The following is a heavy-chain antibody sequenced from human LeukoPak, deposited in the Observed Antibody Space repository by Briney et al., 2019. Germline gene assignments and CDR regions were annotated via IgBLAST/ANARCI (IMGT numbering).Heavy chain of an antibody. CDR3: ARSFTGGWFDP. CDR2: MNPNSGNT. CDR1: GGTFSSYA. D-gene: IGHD1-26*01. Sequence: ASVKVSCKASGGTFSSYAISWVRQAPGQGLEWMGWMNPNSGNTGYAQKFQGRVTMTRNTSISTAYMELSSLRFEDTAVYYCARSFTGGWFDPWGQGTLVTVSS. V-gene: IGHV1-8*02. J-gene: IGHJ5*02.